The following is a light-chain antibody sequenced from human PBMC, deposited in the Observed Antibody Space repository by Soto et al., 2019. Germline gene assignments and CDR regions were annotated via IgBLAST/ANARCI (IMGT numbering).Light chain of an antibody. CDR3: QHYGTSAL. CDR1: ESVSTSY. CDR2: GAS. Sequence: EIVLTQSPGTLSLSPGERATLSCRASESVSTSYLAWYQQKPGQAPRLLIYGASGRATGIPDRFSVSASGTTLTISRLEPEDFAVYYCQHYGTSALFGPGTKVDIK. V-gene: IGKV3-20*01. J-gene: IGKJ3*01.